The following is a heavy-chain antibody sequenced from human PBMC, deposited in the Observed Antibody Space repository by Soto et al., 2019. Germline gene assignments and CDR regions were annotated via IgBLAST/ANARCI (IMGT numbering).Heavy chain of an antibody. Sequence: TSETLSLTCAVYGGSFSGYYWSWIRQPPGKGLEWIGEINHSGSTNYNPSLKSRVTISVDTSKNQFSLKLSSVTAADTAVYYCARIGTPSTVTTFYYYYYMDVWGKGTTVTVSS. V-gene: IGHV4-34*01. D-gene: IGHD4-17*01. CDR2: INHSGST. CDR1: GGSFSGYY. J-gene: IGHJ6*03. CDR3: ARIGTPSTVTTFYYYYYMDV.